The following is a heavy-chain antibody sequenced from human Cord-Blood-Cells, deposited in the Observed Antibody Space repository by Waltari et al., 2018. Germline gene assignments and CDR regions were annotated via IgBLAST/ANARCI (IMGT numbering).Heavy chain of an antibody. CDR3: AHALAAADDAFDI. CDR1: GGPISSGGYF. V-gene: IGHV4-31*03. D-gene: IGHD6-13*01. Sequence: QVQLQESGPGLVKPSQTLSLTCTVSGGPISSGGYFLSWIRQHPGKGLEWIGYIYYSGSTYYNPSLKSRVTISVDTSKNQFSLKLSSVTAADTAVYYCAHALAAADDAFDIWGQGTMVTVSS. J-gene: IGHJ3*02. CDR2: IYYSGST.